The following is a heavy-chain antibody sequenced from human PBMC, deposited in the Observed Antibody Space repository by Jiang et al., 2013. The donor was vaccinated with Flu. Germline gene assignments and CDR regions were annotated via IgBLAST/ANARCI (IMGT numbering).Heavy chain of an antibody. CDR1: GFTFDDYA. Sequence: LLESGGGLVQPGRSLRLSCAASGFTFDDYAMHWVRQAPGKGLEWVSGISWNSGSIGYADSVKGRFTISRDNAKNSLYLQMNSLRAEDTALYYCAKTNNWGGIDYFDYWGQGTLVTVSS. V-gene: IGHV3-9*01. D-gene: IGHD7-27*01. CDR3: AKTNNWGGIDYFDY. CDR2: ISWNSGSI. J-gene: IGHJ4*02.